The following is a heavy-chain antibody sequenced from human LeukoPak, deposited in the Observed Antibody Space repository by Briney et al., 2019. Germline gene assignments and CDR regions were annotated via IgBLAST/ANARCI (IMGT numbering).Heavy chain of an antibody. D-gene: IGHD3-10*01. CDR1: GFTFSSYA. Sequence: GGSLRLSCAAFGFTFSSYAMSWVRQAPGKGLEWVSAISGSGGSTYYADSVKGRFTISRDNSKNTLYLQMNSLRAEDTAVYYCAKAFRGASSRSGYWGQGTLVTVSS. J-gene: IGHJ4*02. CDR2: ISGSGGST. V-gene: IGHV3-23*01. CDR3: AKAFRGASSRSGY.